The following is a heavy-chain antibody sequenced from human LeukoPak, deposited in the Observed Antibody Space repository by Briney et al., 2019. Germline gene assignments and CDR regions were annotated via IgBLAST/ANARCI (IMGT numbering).Heavy chain of an antibody. CDR2: IYYSGST. CDR1: GGSISSSSYY. J-gene: IGHJ4*02. CDR3: ARVGYYDSSGYYISH. D-gene: IGHD3-22*01. V-gene: IGHV4-39*07. Sequence: SETLSLTCTVSGGSISSSSYYWGWIRQPPGKGLEWIGSIYYSGSTYYNPSLKSRVTISVDTSKNQFSLKLSSVTAADTAVYYCARVGYYDSSGYYISHWGQGTLVTVSS.